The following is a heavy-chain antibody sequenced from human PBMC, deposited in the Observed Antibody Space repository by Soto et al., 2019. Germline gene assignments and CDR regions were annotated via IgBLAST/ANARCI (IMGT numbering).Heavy chain of an antibody. CDR2: IIPILGIA. V-gene: IGHV1-69*02. CDR1: GGTFSSYT. D-gene: IGHD3-16*01. Sequence: QVQLVQSGAEVKKPGSSVKVSCKASGGTFSSYTISWVRQAPGQGLEWMGRIIPILGIANYAQKFQGRVXIXAXXYTSTAYMELSSLRSEDTAVYYCARRVGGSYYFDYWGQGTLVTVSS. J-gene: IGHJ4*02. CDR3: ARRVGGSYYFDY.